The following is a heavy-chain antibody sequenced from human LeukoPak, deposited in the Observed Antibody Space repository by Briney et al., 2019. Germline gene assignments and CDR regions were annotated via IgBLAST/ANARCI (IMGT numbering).Heavy chain of an antibody. CDR3: ARGGVATF. CDR1: GFTFRSYA. J-gene: IGHJ4*02. CDR2: ISGSGAKT. V-gene: IGHV3-23*01. D-gene: IGHD5-12*01. Sequence: GGSPRLSCEASGFTFRSYAMTWVRQAPGKGLEWVSAISGSGAKTYYADSVKGRFTISRDNSRNTLYLQMNSLRVEDTAVYYCARGGVATFWGQGTLVTVSS.